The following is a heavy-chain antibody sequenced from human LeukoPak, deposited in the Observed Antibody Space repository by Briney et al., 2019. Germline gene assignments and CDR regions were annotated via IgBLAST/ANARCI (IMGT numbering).Heavy chain of an antibody. Sequence: PGGSLRLSCAVSGFTFGNYDMTWVRQAPGKGLEWVSGISGSHYNTYYADPVKGRFTISRDNSKNTLYLQMDSLRVDDTAVYYRAKGSLDGWLVTYRYFDNWGQGTLVTVSS. V-gene: IGHV3-23*01. CDR2: ISGSHYNT. CDR3: AKGSLDGWLVTYRYFDN. J-gene: IGHJ4*02. D-gene: IGHD6-19*01. CDR1: GFTFGNYD.